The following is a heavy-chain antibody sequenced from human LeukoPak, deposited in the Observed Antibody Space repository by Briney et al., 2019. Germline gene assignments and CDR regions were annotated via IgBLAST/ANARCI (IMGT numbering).Heavy chain of an antibody. CDR3: AISRREWELLSPIDY. V-gene: IGHV3-48*03. CDR2: ISSSGSTI. Sequence: PGGSLRLSCAASGFTFSSYEMNWVRQAPGKGLEWVSYISSSGSTIYYADSVKGRFTISRDNAKNSLYLQMNSLRAEDTALYYCAISRREWELLSPIDYWGQGTLVTVSS. CDR1: GFTFSSYE. D-gene: IGHD1-26*01. J-gene: IGHJ4*02.